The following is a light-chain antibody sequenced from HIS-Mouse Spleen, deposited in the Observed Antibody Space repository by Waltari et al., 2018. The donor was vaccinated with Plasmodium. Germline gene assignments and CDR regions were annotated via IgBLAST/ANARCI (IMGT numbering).Light chain of an antibody. CDR3: QQSYSTPQLT. CDR1: QSISSY. CDR2: AAS. Sequence: DIQMTQSPSFLSASVGDKITITSRATQSISSYLNWYQQKPGKAPKLLIYAASSLQSGVPSRFSGSGSGTDFTLTISSLQPEDFATYYCQQSYSTPQLTFGGGTKVEIK. J-gene: IGKJ4*01. V-gene: IGKV1-39*01.